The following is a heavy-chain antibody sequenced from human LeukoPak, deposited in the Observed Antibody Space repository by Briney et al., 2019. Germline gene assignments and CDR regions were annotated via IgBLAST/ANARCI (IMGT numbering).Heavy chain of an antibody. J-gene: IGHJ4*02. V-gene: IGHV3-48*04. D-gene: IGHD6-19*01. CDR1: GFTFSSYG. CDR3: ARDGSGWYFDY. Sequence: GGSLRLSCAASGFTFSSYGMHWVRQAPGKGLEWVSYISSSGSTIYYADSVKGRFAISRDNAKNSLYLQMNSLRAEDTAVYYCARDGSGWYFDYWGQGTLVTVSS. CDR2: ISSSGSTI.